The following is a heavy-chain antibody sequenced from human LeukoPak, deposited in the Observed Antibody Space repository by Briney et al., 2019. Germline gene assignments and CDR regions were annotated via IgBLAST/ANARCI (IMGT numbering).Heavy chain of an antibody. D-gene: IGHD5-18*01. V-gene: IGHV1-3*01. Sequence: GASVKVSCKASGYTFTSYAMHWVRQAPGQRLEWMGWINAGNGNTKYSQKFQGRVTITRDTSASTAYMELSSLRSEDTAVYYCARDLDTAMPTNAFDIWGQGTMVTVSS. CDR3: ARDLDTAMPTNAFDI. CDR1: GYTFTSYA. CDR2: INAGNGNT. J-gene: IGHJ3*02.